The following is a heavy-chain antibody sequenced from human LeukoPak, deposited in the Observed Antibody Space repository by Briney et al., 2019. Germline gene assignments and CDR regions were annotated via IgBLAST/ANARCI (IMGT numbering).Heavy chain of an antibody. Sequence: SVKVSCKASGYTFTGYYMHWVRQAPGQGLEWMGRIIPILGIANYAQKFQGRVTITADKSTTTAYMELSSLRSEDTAVYYCARGYCSGGSCYFSQDFDYWGQGTLVTVSS. J-gene: IGHJ4*02. V-gene: IGHV1-69*04. D-gene: IGHD2-15*01. CDR1: GYTFTGYY. CDR2: IIPILGIA. CDR3: ARGYCSGGSCYFSQDFDY.